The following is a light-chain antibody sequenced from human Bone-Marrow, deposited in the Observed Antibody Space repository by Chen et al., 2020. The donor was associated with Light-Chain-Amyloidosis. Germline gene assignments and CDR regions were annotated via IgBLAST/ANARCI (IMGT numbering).Light chain of an antibody. CDR2: DTS. J-gene: IGKJ5*01. CDR3: QQRSNWPIT. V-gene: IGKV3-11*01. CDR1: QSVSNY. Sequence: EIVLTQSPATLSLSPGERATLSCRASQSVSNYLAWYQQRPGQAPRLLIYDTSNRAPGIPARFSGSGSGTGFTLTISRLEPEDFAVYYCQQRSNWPITFGQGTRLEIK.